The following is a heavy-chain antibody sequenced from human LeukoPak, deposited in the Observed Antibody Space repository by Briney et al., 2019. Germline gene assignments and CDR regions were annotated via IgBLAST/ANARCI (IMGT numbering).Heavy chain of an antibody. J-gene: IGHJ4*02. D-gene: IGHD2-2*01. CDR2: ISGSGGST. V-gene: IGHV3-23*01. CDR1: GFTFSSYG. CDR3: AKDQADCSSSSCYERGFDY. Sequence: GGTLRLSCAASGFTFSSYGMSWVRQAPGNGLEWVSAISGSGGSTYYGDSVKGRFTISRDNSKNTLYLQMNSLRAEDTAVYYCAKDQADCSSSSCYERGFDYWGQGTLVTVSS.